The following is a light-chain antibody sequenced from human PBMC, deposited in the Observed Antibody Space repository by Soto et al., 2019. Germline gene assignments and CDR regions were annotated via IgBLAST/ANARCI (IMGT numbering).Light chain of an antibody. J-gene: IGKJ2*01. CDR2: TAS. Sequence: DIQMTQSPSSLSASVGDRVTFNCRASQSISSYLNWYQQRPGKAPKLLIYTASTLQSGVPSRFSGSGSGTEFTLTISSLQPEDFATYFCQQSYSTPYTFCQGAKLEI. V-gene: IGKV1-39*01. CDR1: QSISSY. CDR3: QQSYSTPYT.